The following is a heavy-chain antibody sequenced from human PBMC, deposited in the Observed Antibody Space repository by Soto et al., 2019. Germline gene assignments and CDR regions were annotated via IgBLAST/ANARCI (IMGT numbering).Heavy chain of an antibody. CDR1: GYSFTDYH. V-gene: IGHV1-2*04. CDR3: ARGDSTDCSNGVCSFFYNLEMDV. J-gene: IGHJ6*02. CDR2: INPKSGGT. D-gene: IGHD2-8*01. Sequence: ASVKVSCKASGYSFTDYHIHWVRQAPGQGLEWLGRINPKSGGTSTAQKFQGWVTMTTDTSISTASMELTRLTSDDTAIYYCARGDSTDCSNGVCSFFYNLEMDVGGQGTTVTVS.